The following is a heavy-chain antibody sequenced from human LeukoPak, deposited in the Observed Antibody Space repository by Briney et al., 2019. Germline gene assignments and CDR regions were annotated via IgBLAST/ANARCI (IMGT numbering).Heavy chain of an antibody. J-gene: IGHJ3*02. CDR2: IYYSGSI. CDR1: GGSISSYY. V-gene: IGHV4-59*01. D-gene: IGHD2-15*01. Sequence: PSETLSLTCTVSGGSISSYYWSWIRQPPGKGLEWIGYIYYSGSINYNPSLKSRVTISVDTSKNQFSLKLSSVTAADTAVYYCARDYCSGGSCYYAAFDIWGQGTMVTVSS. CDR3: ARDYCSGGSCYYAAFDI.